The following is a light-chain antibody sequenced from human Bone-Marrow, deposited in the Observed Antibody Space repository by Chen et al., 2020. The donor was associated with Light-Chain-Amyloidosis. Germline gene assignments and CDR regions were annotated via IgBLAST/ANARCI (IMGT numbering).Light chain of an antibody. CDR3: AAWDGSLSGYV. V-gene: IGLV1-47*02. J-gene: IGLJ1*01. CDR2: NND. CDR1: ISNIGSNS. Sequence: QSVLPQPPSASGTPGHRVTISCSGGISNIGSNSVNWHQQLPGTAPRLLIYNNDRRPSGVPDRFSGSKSGTSAFLAISGLRSEDEADYYCAAWDGSLSGYVFGTGTKVIVL.